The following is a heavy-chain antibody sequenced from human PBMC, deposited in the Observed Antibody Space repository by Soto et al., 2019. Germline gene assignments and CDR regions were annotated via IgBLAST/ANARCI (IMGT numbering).Heavy chain of an antibody. CDR2: IYYSGST. J-gene: IGHJ5*02. Sequence: KPSETLSLTCTVSGGSISSYYWSGIRQPPGKGLEWIGYIYYSGSTNYNPSLKSRVTISVDTSKNQFSLKLSSVTAADTAVYYCARGSGYYTHWFDPWGQGTLVTVS. CDR3: ARGSGYYTHWFDP. D-gene: IGHD3-3*01. V-gene: IGHV4-59*01. CDR1: GGSISSYY.